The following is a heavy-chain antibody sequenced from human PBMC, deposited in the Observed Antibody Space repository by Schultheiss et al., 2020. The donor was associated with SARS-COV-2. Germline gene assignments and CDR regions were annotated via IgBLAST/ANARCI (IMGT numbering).Heavy chain of an antibody. D-gene: IGHD4-17*01. CDR3: ARGQTTVTTRVGYYYYGMDV. V-gene: IGHV4-59*12. J-gene: IGHJ6*02. CDR2: IYYSGST. CDR1: GASISSNY. Sequence: SETLSLTCTVSGASISSNYWSWIRQPPGKGLEWIGYIYYSGSTNYNPSLKSRVTISVDTSKNQFSLKLSSVTAADTAVYYCARGQTTVTTRVGYYYYGMDVWGQGTTVTVSS.